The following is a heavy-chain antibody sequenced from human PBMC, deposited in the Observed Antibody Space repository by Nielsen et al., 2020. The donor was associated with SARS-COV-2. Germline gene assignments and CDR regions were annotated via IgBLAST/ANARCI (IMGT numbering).Heavy chain of an antibody. CDR3: AKGDGDSWSPFLYVDP. D-gene: IGHD6-13*01. V-gene: IGHV3-23*01. CDR2: INNSGGST. J-gene: IGHJ5*02. CDR1: GFTFSRYA. Sequence: ESLKISCAASGFTFSRYAMSWVRQAPGTGLEWVSVINNSGGSTYYADSVKGRFTISRDNSQSTLFLQMNSLRAEDTAMYYCAKGDGDSWSPFLYVDPWGQGTLVTVSS.